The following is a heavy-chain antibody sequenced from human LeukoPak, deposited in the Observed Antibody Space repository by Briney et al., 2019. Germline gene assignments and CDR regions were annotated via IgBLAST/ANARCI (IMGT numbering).Heavy chain of an antibody. CDR3: ARDPSYDSSGYGAFDI. V-gene: IGHV3-30*04. D-gene: IGHD3-22*01. Sequence: GRSLRLSCAASGFTFSSYAMHWVRQAPGKGLEWVAVISYDGSNKYYADSVKGRFTISRDNSKNTLYLQMNSLRAEDTAVYYCARDPSYDSSGYGAFDIWGQGTMVTVSS. CDR1: GFTFSSYA. CDR2: ISYDGSNK. J-gene: IGHJ3*02.